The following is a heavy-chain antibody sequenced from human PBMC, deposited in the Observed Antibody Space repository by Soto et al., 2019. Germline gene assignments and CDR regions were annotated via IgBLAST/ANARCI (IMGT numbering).Heavy chain of an antibody. Sequence: EVQLLESGGGLVQPGGSLRLSCAGSGFTFNTYAMSWVRQAPGEGLEWVSAITGSGDRTFYADSVKGRFTISRDNSMKALYLQMSSLRAEDTAVYYCARGVEGYWTSGSGLASWSDPGGQGTLVTVSS. D-gene: IGHD2-8*01. J-gene: IGHJ5*02. CDR1: GFTFNTYA. V-gene: IGHV3-23*01. CDR3: ARGVEGYWTSGSGLASWSDP. CDR2: ITGSGDRT.